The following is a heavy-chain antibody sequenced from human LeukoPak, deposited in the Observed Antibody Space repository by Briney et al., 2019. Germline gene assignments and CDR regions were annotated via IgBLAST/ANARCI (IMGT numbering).Heavy chain of an antibody. D-gene: IGHD3-3*01. Sequence: SETLSLTCAVYGGSFSGYYWSWIRQPPGKGLEWIGEINHSGSTNYNPSLRSRVTISVDTSKNQFSLKLSSVTAADTAVYYCARALYDFWSGSTFDYWGQGTLVTVSS. J-gene: IGHJ4*02. CDR1: GGSFSGYY. CDR2: INHSGST. V-gene: IGHV4-34*01. CDR3: ARALYDFWSGSTFDY.